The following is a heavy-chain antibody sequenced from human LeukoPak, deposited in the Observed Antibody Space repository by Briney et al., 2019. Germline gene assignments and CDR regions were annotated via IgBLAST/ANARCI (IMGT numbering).Heavy chain of an antibody. V-gene: IGHV3-74*01. D-gene: IGHD1-26*01. CDR2: INSDGNSV. J-gene: IGHJ4*02. Sequence: GGSLRLSCAVSGFTFSSHWMHWVRQPPGKGLAWVSRINSDGNSVSYADSVKGRFVISRDNANSTLYLQMNSLRAEDTAVYYCASLVGASDLHDFWGREPWSPSPQ. CDR3: ASLVGASDLHDF. CDR1: GFTFSSHW.